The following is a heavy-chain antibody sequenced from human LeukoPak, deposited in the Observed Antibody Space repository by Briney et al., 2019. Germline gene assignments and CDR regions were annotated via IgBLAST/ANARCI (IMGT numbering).Heavy chain of an antibody. V-gene: IGHV3-30*02. Sequence: GGSLRLSCSASGFTFSSFAMNWVRQAPGKGLEWVAFIRYDGSNKYYADSVKGRFTISRDSSKNTLYLQMNSLRAEDTAVYYCAKDRVDGDYSLDYWGQGTLVTVSS. CDR3: AKDRVDGDYSLDY. D-gene: IGHD4-17*01. CDR1: GFTFSSFA. J-gene: IGHJ4*02. CDR2: IRYDGSNK.